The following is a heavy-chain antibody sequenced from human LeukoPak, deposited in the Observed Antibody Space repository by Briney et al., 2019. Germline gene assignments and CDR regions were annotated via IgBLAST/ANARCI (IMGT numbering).Heavy chain of an antibody. CDR3: AKGGGYIRGWYPYYFDY. CDR1: GFTVNRTY. J-gene: IGHJ4*02. Sequence: GGSLRLSCAASGFTVNRTYMSWVRQAPGRGLEWVSVIYSGGATYYSDSVKGRFTISRDNSKNTLYLQMNSLRAEDTAVYYCAKGGGYIRGWYPYYFDYWGQGTLVTVSS. V-gene: IGHV3-66*01. CDR2: IYSGGAT. D-gene: IGHD6-19*01.